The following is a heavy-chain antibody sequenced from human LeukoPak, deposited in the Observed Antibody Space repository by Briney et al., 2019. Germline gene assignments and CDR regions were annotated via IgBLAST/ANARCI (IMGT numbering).Heavy chain of an antibody. CDR3: ARAGDYGSGSCAFDM. D-gene: IGHD3-10*01. CDR1: GFTFSSYW. V-gene: IGHV3-74*01. Sequence: SGGPLRLSCAASGFTFSSYWMHWVRQAPGKGLVWVSRIRSDGSTTYADSVKGRFTISRDNAKNTLYLQMNSLRAEDTAVYYCARAGDYGSGSCAFDMWGQGTMVTVSS. CDR2: IRSDGST. J-gene: IGHJ3*02.